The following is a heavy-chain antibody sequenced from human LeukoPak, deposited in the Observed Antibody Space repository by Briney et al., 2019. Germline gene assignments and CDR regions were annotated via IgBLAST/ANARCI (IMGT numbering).Heavy chain of an antibody. CDR3: ATDGLTGFRGPFDY. CDR2: FDPEDGET. J-gene: IGHJ4*02. Sequence: GASVKVSCKVSGYTLTELSMHWVRQAPGKGLEWMGGFDPEDGETIYAQKFQGRVTMTEDTSTDTAYMELSSLRSEDTAVYYCATDGLTGFRGPFDYWGQGTLVTVSS. V-gene: IGHV1-24*01. CDR1: GYTLTELS. D-gene: IGHD1-14*01.